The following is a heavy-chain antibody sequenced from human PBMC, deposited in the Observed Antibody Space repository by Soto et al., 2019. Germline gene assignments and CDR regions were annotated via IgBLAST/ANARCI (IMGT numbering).Heavy chain of an antibody. CDR2: INHSGST. D-gene: IGHD6-19*01. CDR1: GGSFSGYY. Sequence: QVQLQQWGAGLLKPSETLSLTCAVYGGSFSGYYWSWIRQPPGKGLEWIGEINHSGSTNYNPSLKSRVTISVDTSKTQFSLKLSSVTAADTAVYYCARGRQQWLATGWFDPWGQGTLVTVSS. V-gene: IGHV4-34*01. J-gene: IGHJ5*02. CDR3: ARGRQQWLATGWFDP.